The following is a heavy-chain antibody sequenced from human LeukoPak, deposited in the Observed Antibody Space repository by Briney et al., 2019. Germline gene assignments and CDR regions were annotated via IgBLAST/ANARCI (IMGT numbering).Heavy chain of an antibody. CDR1: GFIFSDHY. CDR3: ARGFHSFDI. V-gene: IGHV3-72*01. J-gene: IGHJ3*02. CDR2: SRNKANGYST. Sequence: GGSLRLSRAASGFIFSDHYMDWVRQAPGKGLEWVARSRNKANGYSTVYAASVQGRFTISRDESQNSLYLQMNSLITEDTAVYFCARGFHSFDIWGQGTMVTVSS.